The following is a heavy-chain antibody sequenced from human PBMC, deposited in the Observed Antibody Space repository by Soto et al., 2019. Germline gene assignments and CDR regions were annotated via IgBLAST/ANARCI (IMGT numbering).Heavy chain of an antibody. Sequence: QLQLQESGPGLVKPSETLSLTCSVSGGSISSVSYYWGWIRQPPGKGLEWIGSIYYSGSAYYSPSLKSRVTMSVDTSKNQLSLELRSVTAADTAVSYCARLHCNSPNCVPLDPWGQGTLVTVSS. D-gene: IGHD2-2*01. CDR2: IYYSGSA. CDR1: GGSISSVSYY. J-gene: IGHJ5*02. V-gene: IGHV4-39*01. CDR3: ARLHCNSPNCVPLDP.